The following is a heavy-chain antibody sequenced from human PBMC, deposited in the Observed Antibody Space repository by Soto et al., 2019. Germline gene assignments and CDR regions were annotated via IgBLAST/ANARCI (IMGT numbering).Heavy chain of an antibody. D-gene: IGHD3-22*01. Sequence: SVKVSCKASGYTFTSYYMHWVRQAPGQGLEWMGIINPSGGSTSYAQKFQGRVTMTRDTSTSTVYMELSSLRSDDTAVYYCAGGYSSGCLYWYFDLWGRGTLVTVSS. CDR1: GYTFTSYY. CDR3: AGGYSSGCLYWYFDL. V-gene: IGHV1-46*01. CDR2: INPSGGST. J-gene: IGHJ2*01.